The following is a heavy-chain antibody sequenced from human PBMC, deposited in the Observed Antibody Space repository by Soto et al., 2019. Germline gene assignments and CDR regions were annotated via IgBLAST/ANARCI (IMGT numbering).Heavy chain of an antibody. V-gene: IGHV4-34*01. D-gene: IGHD3-10*01. Sequence: SETLSLTCAVFGGSFSAYYWSWIRQPPGKGLEWIGEINHSGSTNYNPSLKSRVTISVDTSKNQFSLKLSSMTAADTAVYYCARDYSGSGSYYNWFDPWGQGTLVTVSS. CDR2: INHSGST. J-gene: IGHJ5*02. CDR1: GGSFSAYY. CDR3: ARDYSGSGSYYNWFDP.